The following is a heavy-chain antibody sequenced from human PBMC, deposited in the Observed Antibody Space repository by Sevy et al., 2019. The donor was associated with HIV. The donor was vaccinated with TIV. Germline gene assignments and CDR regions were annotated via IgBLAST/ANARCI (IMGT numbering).Heavy chain of an antibody. CDR1: GYSISSGYY. D-gene: IGHD3-10*01. V-gene: IGHV4-38-2*01. Sequence: SETLSLTCAVSGYSISSGYYWGWIRQPPGKGLEWIGSIYHSGSTYYNPSLKSRVTISVDTSKNQFSLKLSSVTAADTAVYYCARLWFGELDGENWFDPWGQGTLVTVSS. J-gene: IGHJ5*02. CDR3: ARLWFGELDGENWFDP. CDR2: IYHSGST.